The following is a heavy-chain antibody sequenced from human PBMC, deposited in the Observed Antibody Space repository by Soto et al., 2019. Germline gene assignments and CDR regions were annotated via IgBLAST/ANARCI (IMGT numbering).Heavy chain of an antibody. CDR2: IFTGDSAT. CDR1: LYPFTRSR. D-gene: IGHD3-22*01. J-gene: IGHJ4*02. V-gene: IGHV5-51*01. CDR3: ARHVYGYYDSSGYYYASGVYFDY. Sequence: LKRQSTGSLYPFTRSRTGWLPPTSVTALKWMWIIFTGDSATRSSPSFQRQVTISADKSISTAYLQWSSLKASDTAMYYCARHVYGYYDSSGYYYASGVYFDYWGQGTLVTVSS.